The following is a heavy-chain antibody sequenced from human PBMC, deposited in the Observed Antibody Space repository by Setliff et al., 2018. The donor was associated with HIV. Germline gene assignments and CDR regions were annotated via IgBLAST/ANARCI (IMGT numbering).Heavy chain of an antibody. CDR3: ARGYPGIAVAGLSYYYYYYMDV. CDR1: GGSISSYY. J-gene: IGHJ6*03. D-gene: IGHD6-19*01. Sequence: PSETLSLTCTVSGGSISSYYWSWIRQPPGKGLEWIGYIYYSGSTTYNPSLKSRVTISVDTSKNQFSLKLSSVTAADTAVYYCARGYPGIAVAGLSYYYYYYMDVWGKGTTVTVSS. CDR2: IYYSGST. V-gene: IGHV4-59*01.